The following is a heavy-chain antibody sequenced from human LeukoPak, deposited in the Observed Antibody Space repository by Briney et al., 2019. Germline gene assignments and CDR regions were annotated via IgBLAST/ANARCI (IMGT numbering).Heavy chain of an antibody. CDR3: ARADYDILTGYYNWFDP. Sequence: GSLRLSCAASGFTFSSYEMNWVRQAPGKGLEWIGYIYYSGSTNYNPSLKSRVTISVDTSKNQFSLKLSSVTAADTAVYYCARADYDILTGYYNWFDPWGQGTLVTVSS. CDR2: IYYSGST. D-gene: IGHD3-9*01. V-gene: IGHV4-59*01. J-gene: IGHJ5*02. CDR1: GFTFSSYE.